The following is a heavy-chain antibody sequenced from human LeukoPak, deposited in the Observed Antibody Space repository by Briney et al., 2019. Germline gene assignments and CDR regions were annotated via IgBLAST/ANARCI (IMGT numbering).Heavy chain of an antibody. J-gene: IGHJ4*02. CDR3: ARTTYYYDSSGYYYFDY. CDR1: GXSISSYY. D-gene: IGHD3-22*01. V-gene: IGHV4-59*01. Sequence: SETLSLTCTVSGXSISSYYRSWIRQPPGKGLEWIAYIYYSGSTNYNPYLKSRVTISVDTSKNQFSLKLSSVTAADTAVYYCARTTYYYDSSGYYYFDYWGQGTLVTVSS. CDR2: IYYSGST.